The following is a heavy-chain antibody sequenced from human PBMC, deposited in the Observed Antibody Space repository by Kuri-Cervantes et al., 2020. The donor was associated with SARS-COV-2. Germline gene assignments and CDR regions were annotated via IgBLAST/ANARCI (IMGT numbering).Heavy chain of an antibody. J-gene: IGHJ4*02. Sequence: SVKVSCKASGGTFSSYAISWVRQAPGQGLEWMGGIIPIFGTANYAQKFQGRVTITADESTSTAYMELSSLRSEDTAVYYCAEGAYDYVWGSYRQPPPLLFWGQGTLVTVSS. CDR3: AEGAYDYVWGSYRQPPPLLF. CDR2: IIPIFGTA. V-gene: IGHV1-69*13. D-gene: IGHD3-16*02. CDR1: GGTFSSYA.